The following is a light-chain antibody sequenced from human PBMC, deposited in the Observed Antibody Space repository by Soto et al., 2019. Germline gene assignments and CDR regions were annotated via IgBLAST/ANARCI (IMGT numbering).Light chain of an antibody. CDR3: ASWDDSLKRPV. CDR2: SNI. Sequence: QSVLSQPPSASGTPGQTVTISCSGSRSNIGRKIVNWYQQLPGTAPKLLIYSNIQRPSGVPDRFSASKSGTSASLAISGLQSDDEGNYYCASWDDSLKRPVFGGGTKVTVL. CDR1: RSNIGRKI. V-gene: IGLV1-44*01. J-gene: IGLJ3*02.